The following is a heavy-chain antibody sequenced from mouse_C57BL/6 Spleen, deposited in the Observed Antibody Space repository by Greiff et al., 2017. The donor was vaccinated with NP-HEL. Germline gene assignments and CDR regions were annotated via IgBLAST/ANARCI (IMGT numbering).Heavy chain of an antibody. V-gene: IGHV5-12*01. J-gene: IGHJ1*03. CDR1: GFTFSDYY. Sequence: EVQRVESGGGLVQPGGSLKLSCAASGFTFSDYYMYWVRQTPEKRLEWVAYISNGGGSTYYPDTVKGRFTISRDNAKNTLYLQMSRLKSEDTAMYYCAREGYGNLWYFDVWGTGTTVTVSS. CDR3: AREGYGNLWYFDV. D-gene: IGHD2-1*01. CDR2: ISNGGGST.